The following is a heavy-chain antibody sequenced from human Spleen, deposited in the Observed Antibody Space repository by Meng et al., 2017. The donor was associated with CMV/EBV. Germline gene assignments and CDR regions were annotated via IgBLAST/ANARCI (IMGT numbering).Heavy chain of an antibody. CDR3: ARGPTYSSAWYSSH. Sequence: GESLKISCAASGFTFSSYSMNWVRQAPGKGLEWISYIISSSTTKYYADSVKGRFTISRDNAKNSLILQMNSLRAEDTAVYYCARGPTYSSAWYSSHWGQGTLVTVSS. CDR2: IISSSTTK. J-gene: IGHJ4*02. D-gene: IGHD6-19*01. V-gene: IGHV3-48*04. CDR1: GFTFSSYS.